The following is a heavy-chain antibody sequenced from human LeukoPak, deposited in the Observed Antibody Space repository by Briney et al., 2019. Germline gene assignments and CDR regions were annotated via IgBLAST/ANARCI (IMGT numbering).Heavy chain of an antibody. D-gene: IGHD5-12*01. CDR3: ARVHGYSGYVYYYMDV. J-gene: IGHJ6*03. V-gene: IGHV3-11*01. CDR1: GFTFSDYY. Sequence: GGSLRLSCAASGFTFSDYYMSWIRQAPGKGLEWVSYISSSGSTIYYADSVKGRFTISRDNAKNSLYLQMNSLRAEDTAVYYCARVHGYSGYVYYYMDVWGKGTTVTVSS. CDR2: ISSSGSTI.